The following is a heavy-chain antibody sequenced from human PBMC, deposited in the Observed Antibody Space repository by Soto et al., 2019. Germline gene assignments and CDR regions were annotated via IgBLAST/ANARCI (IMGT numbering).Heavy chain of an antibody. CDR2: INGGNGNT. CDR3: ARSFGVVIHNHYYYGMDV. Sequence: GASVKVSCKASGYIFTTYTMHWVRQAPGQRLEWMGWINGGNGNTKYAQKFQGRVTITGDTSASTAYMELSSLRSEDTAVYYCARSFGVVIHNHYYYGMDVWGQRTTVTVSS. D-gene: IGHD3-3*01. V-gene: IGHV1-3*01. CDR1: GYIFTTYT. J-gene: IGHJ6*02.